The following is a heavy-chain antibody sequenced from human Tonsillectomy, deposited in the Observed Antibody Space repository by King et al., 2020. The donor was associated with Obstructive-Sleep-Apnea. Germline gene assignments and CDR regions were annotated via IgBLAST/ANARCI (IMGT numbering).Heavy chain of an antibody. D-gene: IGHD6-19*01. J-gene: IGHJ4*02. V-gene: IGHV3-9*01. CDR3: AKGSMLAVAGFFDS. CDR1: GFTFDDYA. Sequence: VQLVESGGGLVQPGRSLRLSCAASGFTFDDYAMHWVRQAPGKGLEWVSGISWNSGGVLYADSLKGRFTISRDNAKNSLYLQINSLRPEDTAFYYCAKGSMLAVAGFFDSWGQGTLVTVSS. CDR2: ISWNSGGV.